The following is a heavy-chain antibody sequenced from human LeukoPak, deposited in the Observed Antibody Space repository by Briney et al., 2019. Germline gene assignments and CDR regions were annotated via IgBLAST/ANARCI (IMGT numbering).Heavy chain of an antibody. CDR3: AKNPYEYYFDY. CDR2: INPNNDDT. V-gene: IGHV1-2*02. J-gene: IGHJ4*02. CDR1: GYTFTGYY. Sequence: ASVKVSCKASGYTFTGYYIHWLRQASGQGLEWMGWINPNNDDTNYAQRFQGRVTMTRDTSIRTAYMELSGLTSDDTAVYYCAKNPYEYYFDYWGQGTLVTVSS. D-gene: IGHD5-12*01.